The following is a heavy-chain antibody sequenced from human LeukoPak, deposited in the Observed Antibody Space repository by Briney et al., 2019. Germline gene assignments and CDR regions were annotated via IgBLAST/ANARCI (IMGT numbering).Heavy chain of an antibody. V-gene: IGHV3-15*01. J-gene: IGHJ4*02. CDR2: IKSKTDRGTT. CDR3: TTGFSTGN. CDR1: GFTFSDAW. Sequence: GESLRLSCVVSGFTFSDAWMSWVRQAPGKGLEWVGRIKSKTDRGTTDYAAPVKGRFTISRDDSKNTLYLQMNSLKIEDTAVYYCTTGFSTGNWGQGTLVTDSS. D-gene: IGHD4-17*01.